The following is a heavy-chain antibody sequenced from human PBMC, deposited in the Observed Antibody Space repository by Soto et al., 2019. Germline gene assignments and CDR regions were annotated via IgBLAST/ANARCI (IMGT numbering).Heavy chain of an antibody. J-gene: IGHJ3*02. CDR3: AKLSGSSGQVDAFDI. CDR2: ISWDGGST. Sequence: EVQLVESGGVVVQPGGSLRLSCAASGFTFDDYTMHWVRQAPGKGLEWVSLISWDGGSTYYADSVKGRFTISRDNSKNSLYLQMNSLRTEDTALYYYAKLSGSSGQVDAFDIWGQGTMVTVSS. V-gene: IGHV3-43*01. CDR1: GFTFDDYT. D-gene: IGHD3-22*01.